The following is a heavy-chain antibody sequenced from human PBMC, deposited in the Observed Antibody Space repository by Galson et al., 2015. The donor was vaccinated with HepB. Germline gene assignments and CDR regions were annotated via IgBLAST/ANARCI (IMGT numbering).Heavy chain of an antibody. J-gene: IGHJ2*01. V-gene: IGHV3-53*04. CDR3: ARVLSRLGWYFDL. D-gene: IGHD7-27*01. Sequence: SLRLSCAASGFTVSSNYMSWVRQAPGKGLEWVSVIYSGGSTYYADSVKGRFTISRHNSKNTLYLQMNSLRAEDTAVYYCARVLSRLGWYFDLWGRGTLVTVPS. CDR1: GFTVSSNY. CDR2: IYSGGST.